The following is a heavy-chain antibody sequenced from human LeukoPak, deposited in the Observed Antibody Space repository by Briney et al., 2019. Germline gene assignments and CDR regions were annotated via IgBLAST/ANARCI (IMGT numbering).Heavy chain of an antibody. CDR1: GDTFTSYY. CDR2: INPSGGST. CDR3: ARDGYYDSRGYNGWFDP. D-gene: IGHD3-22*01. V-gene: IGHV1-46*01. Sequence: ASVKVSCKASGDTFTSYYMHWVRQAPGQGLEWMGIINPSGGSTSYAQKFQGGVTMTRDMSTSTVYMELSSLRSEDTAVYYCARDGYYDSRGYNGWFDPWGQGTLVTVSS. J-gene: IGHJ5*02.